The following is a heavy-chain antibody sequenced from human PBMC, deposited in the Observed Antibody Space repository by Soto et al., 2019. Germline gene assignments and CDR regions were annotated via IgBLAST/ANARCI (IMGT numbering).Heavy chain of an antibody. V-gene: IGHV1-69*12. CDR3: ARDGDPGYTFWSGPLGGGRFDP. J-gene: IGHJ5*02. CDR1: GGTFGNTA. D-gene: IGHD3-3*01. CDR2: IVPMFGTA. Sequence: QVQLVQSGAEVKKPGSSVNVSCKTSGGTFGNTAVTWVRQAPGQGLEWMGGIVPMFGTANYAQKFQARVTITADESTNPAYMELRSLRSDDTAVYYCARDGDPGYTFWSGPLGGGRFDPWGQGTLVTVSS.